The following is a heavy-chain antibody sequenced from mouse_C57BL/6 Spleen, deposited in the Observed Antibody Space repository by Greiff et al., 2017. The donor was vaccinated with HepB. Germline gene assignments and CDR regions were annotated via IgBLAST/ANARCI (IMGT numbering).Heavy chain of an antibody. D-gene: IGHD1-1*01. CDR2: IWSGGST. CDR3: ARPYYGSSYWYFDV. J-gene: IGHJ1*03. CDR1: GFSLTSYG. Sequence: QVQLQQSGPGLVQPSQSLSITCTVSGFSLTSYGVHWVRQSPGKGLEWLGVIWSGGSTDYNAAFISRLSISKDNSKSQVFFKMNSLQADDTAIYYCARPYYGSSYWYFDVWGTGTTVTVSS. V-gene: IGHV2-2*01.